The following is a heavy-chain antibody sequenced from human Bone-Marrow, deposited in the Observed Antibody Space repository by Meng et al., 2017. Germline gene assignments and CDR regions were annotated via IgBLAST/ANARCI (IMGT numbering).Heavy chain of an antibody. Sequence: HVQLQESGPGLVEPSQTLSLTCPVSGGSMSSGNYYWSWIHQPPGKGLEWIGYIHHSGSAYYNPSLKSRVSISVDTSKNQFSLNLNSMTAADTAVYYCASFDHIPRRNYFDYWGQGTLVTVSS. V-gene: IGHV4-30-4*01. CDR3: ASFDHIPRRNYFDY. J-gene: IGHJ4*02. D-gene: IGHD2-21*01. CDR2: IHHSGSA. CDR1: GGSMSSGNYY.